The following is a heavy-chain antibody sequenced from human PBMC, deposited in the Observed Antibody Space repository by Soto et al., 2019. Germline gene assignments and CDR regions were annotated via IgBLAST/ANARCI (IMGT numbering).Heavy chain of an antibody. V-gene: IGHV4-34*01. D-gene: IGHD2-8*02. CDR2: INHSGST. CDR1: GVSFSSYY. J-gene: IGHJ4*02. Sequence: PSETLSLTCTVSGVSFSSYYWSWIRQPPGTGLEWIGEINHSGSTNYNPSLKSRVTISVDTSKNQFSLKLTSVTAADTAVYYCARDKITGLFDYWGQGTLVTVSS. CDR3: ARDKITGLFDY.